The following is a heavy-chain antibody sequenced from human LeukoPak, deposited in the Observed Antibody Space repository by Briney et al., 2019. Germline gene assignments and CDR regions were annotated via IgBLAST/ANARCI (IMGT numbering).Heavy chain of an antibody. CDR1: GGSISSYY. J-gene: IGHJ4*02. Sequence: SETLSLTCTVSGGSISSYYWSWIRQPPGKGLEWIGYIYYSGSTNYNPSLKSRVTISVDTSKNQFSLKLSSVTAADTAVYYCARDRVVGATTSFDYWGQGTLVTVSS. D-gene: IGHD1-26*01. V-gene: IGHV4-59*01. CDR2: IYYSGST. CDR3: ARDRVVGATTSFDY.